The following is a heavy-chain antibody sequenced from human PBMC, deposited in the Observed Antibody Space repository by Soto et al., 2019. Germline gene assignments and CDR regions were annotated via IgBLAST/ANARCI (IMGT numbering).Heavy chain of an antibody. CDR2: ISGSGGST. CDR1: GFTFSSYA. J-gene: IGHJ5*01. V-gene: IGHV3-23*01. D-gene: IGHD5-12*01. Sequence: GGSLRLSCAASGFTFSSYAMSWVRQAPGKGLEWVSAISGSGGSTYYADSVKGRFTISRDNSKNTLYLQMNSLRAEDTAVYYCAKKSFYGGYDFSKQYTGFDSWGKGTLVPGSP. CDR3: AKKSFYGGYDFSKQYTGFDS.